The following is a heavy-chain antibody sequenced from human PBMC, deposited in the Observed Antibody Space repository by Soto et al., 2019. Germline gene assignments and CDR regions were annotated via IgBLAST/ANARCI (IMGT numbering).Heavy chain of an antibody. V-gene: IGHV1-69*01. J-gene: IGHJ6*02. CDR2: IIPIFGTA. CDR1: RGTFSSYA. CDR3: AREEGDEGYYGMDV. Sequence: QVQLVQSGAEVKKPGSSVKVSCKASRGTFSSYAISWVRQAPGQGLEWMGGIIPIFGTANYAQKFQGRVTITADESTSTAYMELSSLRSEDTAVYYCAREEGDEGYYGMDVWGQGTTVTVSS.